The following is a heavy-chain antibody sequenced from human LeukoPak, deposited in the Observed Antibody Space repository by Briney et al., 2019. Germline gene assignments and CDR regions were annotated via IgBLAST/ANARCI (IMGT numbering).Heavy chain of an antibody. J-gene: IGHJ4*02. Sequence: ASVKVSCKASGYTFTGYYMHWVRQAPGQGLEWMGWINPNSGGTNYAQKFQGRVTMTRDTSISTAYMELSRLRSDDPAVYYCARGSRRPNIAVVGTKDFDYWGQGTLVTVSS. D-gene: IGHD6-19*01. CDR3: ARGSRRPNIAVVGTKDFDY. CDR2: INPNSGGT. CDR1: GYTFTGYY. V-gene: IGHV1-2*02.